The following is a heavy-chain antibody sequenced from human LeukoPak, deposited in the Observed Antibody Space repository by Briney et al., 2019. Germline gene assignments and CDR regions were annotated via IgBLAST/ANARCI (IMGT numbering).Heavy chain of an antibody. CDR3: TRGDRGYAESLY. CDR2: ISSSSSYI. D-gene: IGHD5-12*01. CDR1: GFTFSSYS. V-gene: IGHV3-21*01. J-gene: IGHJ4*02. Sequence: GGSLRLSCAASGFTFSSYSMNWVRQAPGKGLEWVSSISSSSSYIYYADSVKGRFTISRDNAKISLYLQMNSLRAEDTAVYYCTRGDRGYAESLYWGRGTLVTVSS.